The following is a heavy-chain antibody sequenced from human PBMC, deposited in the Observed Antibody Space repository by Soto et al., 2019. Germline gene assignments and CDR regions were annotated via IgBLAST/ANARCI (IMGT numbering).Heavy chain of an antibody. D-gene: IGHD6-13*01. CDR3: ARHLLGSSWYFSDYYYYGMDV. CDR1: GGSISSGGYY. CDR2: IYYSGST. Sequence: PSETLSLTCTVSGGSISSGGYYWGWIRQHPGKGLEWIGYIYYSGSTYYNPSLKSRVTISVDTSKNQFSLKLSSVTAADTAVYYCARHLLGSSWYFSDYYYYGMDVWGQGTTVTVSS. J-gene: IGHJ6*02. V-gene: IGHV4-31*03.